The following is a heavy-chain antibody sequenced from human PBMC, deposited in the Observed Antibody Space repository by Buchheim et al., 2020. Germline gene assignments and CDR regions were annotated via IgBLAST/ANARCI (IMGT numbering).Heavy chain of an antibody. Sequence: QVQLQESGPGLVKPSETLSLTCTVSGGSIENYYWSWIRQPPGKGLEWIAYISDTGSTSYNPSLKSRISIFINTSKHQFFLALTSVTAADTAVYYCARGGRWELPTFHWGQGTL. J-gene: IGHJ4*02. CDR3: ARGGRWELPTFH. CDR1: GGSIENYY. V-gene: IGHV4-59*01. CDR2: ISDTGST. D-gene: IGHD4-23*01.